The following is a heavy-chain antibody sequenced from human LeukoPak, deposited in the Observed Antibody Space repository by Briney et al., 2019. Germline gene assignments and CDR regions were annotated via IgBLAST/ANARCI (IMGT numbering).Heavy chain of an antibody. J-gene: IGHJ5*02. CDR1: GGTFSSYA. D-gene: IGHD1-1*01. V-gene: IGHV1-69*04. CDR3: AREYDNWNDVPWFDP. Sequence: SVKVSCKASGGTFSSYAISWVRQAPGQGLEWMGRIIPILGIANYAQKFQGRVTITADKSTSTAYMELSSLRSEDTAVYYCAREYDNWNDVPWFDPWGQGTLVTVSS. CDR2: IIPILGIA.